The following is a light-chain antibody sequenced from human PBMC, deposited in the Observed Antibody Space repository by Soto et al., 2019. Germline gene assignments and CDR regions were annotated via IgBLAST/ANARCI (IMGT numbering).Light chain of an antibody. CDR3: YSAADNNVV. V-gene: IGLV3-27*01. CDR1: VLAKKY. Sequence: SYELTQPSSVSVSPRQTARITCSGDVLAKKYARWFQQKPGQAPVLVIYKDSERPSGIPERFSGSSSGTTVTLTISGAQVGDEADYYCYSAADNNVVFGGGTKVTVL. CDR2: KDS. J-gene: IGLJ2*01.